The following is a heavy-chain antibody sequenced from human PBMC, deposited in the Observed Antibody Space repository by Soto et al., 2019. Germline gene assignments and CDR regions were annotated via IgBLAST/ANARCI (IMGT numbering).Heavy chain of an antibody. J-gene: IGHJ4*02. D-gene: IGHD3-9*01. CDR1: GFTFSSYG. V-gene: IGHV3-33*01. CDR2: IWYDGSKK. CDR3: ARVYYDVLTGFSQSEIDY. Sequence: QVQLVESGGGVVQAGRSLRLSCAASGFTFSSYGMHWVRQAPGKGLEWVAVIWYDGSKKYYADSVKGRFTISRDNSKNRLYLQMNSLRVEDTAVYYCARVYYDVLTGFSQSEIDYWGQGTLVTVSS.